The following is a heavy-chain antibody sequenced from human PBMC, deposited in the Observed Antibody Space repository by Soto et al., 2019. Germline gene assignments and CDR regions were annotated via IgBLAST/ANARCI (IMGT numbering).Heavy chain of an antibody. J-gene: IGHJ6*02. V-gene: IGHV3-23*01. CDR2: ISGSGGSS. Sequence: GGSLRLSCAASGFTFTSYAMSWVRQAPGKGLEWVSAISGSGGSSYYADSVKGRFTISRDNSKNTLYLQMNSLRAEDTAVYYCARDQPGNSYGYRYYYYGMDVWGQGTTVTVSS. D-gene: IGHD5-18*01. CDR1: GFTFTSYA. CDR3: ARDQPGNSYGYRYYYYGMDV.